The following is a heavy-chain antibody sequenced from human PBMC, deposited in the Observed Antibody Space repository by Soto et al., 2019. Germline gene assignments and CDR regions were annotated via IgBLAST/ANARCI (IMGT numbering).Heavy chain of an antibody. J-gene: IGHJ4*02. Sequence: GGSLRLSCAASGFTFSSYGMHWVRQAPGKGLEWVAVIWYDGSNKYYADSVKGRFTISRDNSKNTLYLQMNSLRAEDTAVYYCAAKSSSTYYYDSSGYFDPGHFDYWGQGTLVTVSS. D-gene: IGHD3-22*01. CDR2: IWYDGSNK. CDR1: GFTFSSYG. CDR3: AAKSSSTYYYDSSGYFDPGHFDY. V-gene: IGHV3-33*01.